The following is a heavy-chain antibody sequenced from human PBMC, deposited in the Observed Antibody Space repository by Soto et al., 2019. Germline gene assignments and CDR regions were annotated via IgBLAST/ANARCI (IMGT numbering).Heavy chain of an antibody. CDR3: AHSPLSAVGTYDY. CDR1: GFSLSTEGVS. V-gene: IGHV2-5*02. Sequence: QITLEESGPTLVKPTQTLMLTCTFSGFSLSTEGVSVGWIRQPPGKALEWLAIIYWDGDRRYSPSVKNRLIISKVASKDQLVFTMTNMDPDATATYYCAHSPLSAVGTYDYWGQGILVTVSA. D-gene: IGHD6-13*01. CDR2: IYWDGDR. J-gene: IGHJ4*02.